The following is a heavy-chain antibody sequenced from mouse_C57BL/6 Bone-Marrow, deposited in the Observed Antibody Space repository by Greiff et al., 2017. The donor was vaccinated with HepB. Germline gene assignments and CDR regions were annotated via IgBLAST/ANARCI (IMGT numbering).Heavy chain of an antibody. V-gene: IGHV7-3*01. J-gene: IGHJ3*01. D-gene: IGHD1-1*01. CDR3: ASYGSSYAWFAY. CDR2: IRNKANGYTT. CDR1: GFTFTDYY. Sequence: EVKLLESGGGLVQPGGSLSLSCAASGFTFTDYYMSWVRQPPGKALEWFGFIRNKANGYTTEYSASVKARFTISRDNSQSILYLQMHALRAEDSATYYCASYGSSYAWFAYWGQGTLVTVSA.